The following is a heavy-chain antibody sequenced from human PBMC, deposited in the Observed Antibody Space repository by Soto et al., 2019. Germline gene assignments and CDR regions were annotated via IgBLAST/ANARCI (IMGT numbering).Heavy chain of an antibody. V-gene: IGHV4-34*12. Sequence: SETLSLPCGPYCGSFTVYYWSWIRQPPGKGLEWIGESIHSGGTNYNPSLKSLVTISVDTSRKQFSRKLSSVTAADTAVYYSGTLMVYGARQLYYYYHRDVRGRGTTVAV. J-gene: IGHJ6*02. CDR3: GTLMVYGARQLYYYYHRDV. CDR1: CGSFTVYY. CDR2: SIHSGGT. D-gene: IGHD2-8*01.